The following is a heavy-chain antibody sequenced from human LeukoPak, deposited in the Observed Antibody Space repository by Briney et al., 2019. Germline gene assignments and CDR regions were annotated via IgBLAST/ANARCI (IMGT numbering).Heavy chain of an antibody. J-gene: IGHJ2*01. D-gene: IGHD3-10*01. CDR3: ARVRGYSGSGTFWYFDL. Sequence: PGGSLRLSCAASGFTVSSNYMSWVRQAPGKGLEWVSYISNSDNTIYYADSVKGRFTISRDNAKNSMSLQMNSLRVEDTAIYYCARVRGYSGSGTFWYFDLWGRGTLVTVSS. CDR1: GFTVSSNY. CDR2: ISNSDNTI. V-gene: IGHV3-11*01.